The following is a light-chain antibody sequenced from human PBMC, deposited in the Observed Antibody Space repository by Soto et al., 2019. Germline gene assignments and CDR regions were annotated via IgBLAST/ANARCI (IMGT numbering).Light chain of an antibody. CDR1: SSDVGGYDF. CDR2: VVT. J-gene: IGLJ2*01. V-gene: IGLV2-11*01. Sequence: QSVLTQPRSVSGSPGQSVTISRTGTSSDVGGYDFVSWYQQYPGKAPKLLIYVVTERPSGVPDRFSGFKSGDTASLTISGLQAEDEADYYCCSYVGGHSWVFGGGTKLTGL. CDR3: CSYVGGHSWV.